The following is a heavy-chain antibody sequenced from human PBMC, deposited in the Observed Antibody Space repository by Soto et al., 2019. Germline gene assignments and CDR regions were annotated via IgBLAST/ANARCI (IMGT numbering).Heavy chain of an antibody. V-gene: IGHV4-34*01. J-gene: IGHJ5*02. Sequence: QVQLQQWGAGLMKPSETLSLTCAFYGGSFSGYYWSWIRQPPGKGLEWIGEINHSGSTNYNPSLKSRVTISVDTSKNQFSLKLSSVTAADTAVYYCARGGDGSGSYYNTRWFDPWGQGTLVTVSS. CDR1: GGSFSGYY. CDR2: INHSGST. D-gene: IGHD3-10*01. CDR3: ARGGDGSGSYYNTRWFDP.